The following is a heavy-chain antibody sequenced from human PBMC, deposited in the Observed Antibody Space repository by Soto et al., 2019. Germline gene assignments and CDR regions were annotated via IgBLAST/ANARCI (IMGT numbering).Heavy chain of an antibody. D-gene: IGHD3-3*01. J-gene: IGHJ6*02. CDR3: ASFLCGSPYYYYGMDV. Sequence: QVQLVQSGAEVKKPGASVKVSCKASGYTFTSYDINWVRQATGQGLEWMGWMNPNSGNTGYAQKFQGRVTMTRNTSISTAYMELSSLRSDDTAVYYCASFLCGSPYYYYGMDVWGQGTTVTVSS. CDR1: GYTFTSYD. CDR2: MNPNSGNT. V-gene: IGHV1-8*01.